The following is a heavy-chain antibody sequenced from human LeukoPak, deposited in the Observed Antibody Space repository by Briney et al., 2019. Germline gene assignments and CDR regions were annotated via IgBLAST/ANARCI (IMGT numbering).Heavy chain of an antibody. V-gene: IGHV3-7*01. J-gene: IGHJ6*03. CDR1: GFTFSSYW. Sequence: PGGSLRLSCAASGFTFSSYWMNWVRQAPGKGLEWVANIKQDGSEKYYVDSVKGRFTISRDNAKNSLYLQMNSLRAEDTSVYYCARAKDYDYYYYMDVWGKGTTVTVSS. CDR2: IKQDGSEK. CDR3: ARAKDYDYYYYMDV.